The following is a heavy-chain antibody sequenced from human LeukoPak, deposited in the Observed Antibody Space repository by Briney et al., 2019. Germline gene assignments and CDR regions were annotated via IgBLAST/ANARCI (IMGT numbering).Heavy chain of an antibody. V-gene: IGHV3-48*03. D-gene: IGHD5-18*01. CDR1: GFSISSYE. CDR3: ARDLSGVAGYTYGRGIDY. J-gene: IGHJ4*02. CDR2: IASDGSI. Sequence: PGGSLRLSCVASGFSISSYEMNWVRQAPGKGLEWISFIASDGSIEYADSVKGRFTLSRDNAKNSLYLQMNSLRAEDTAVYYCARDLSGVAGYTYGRGIDYWGQGTLVTVSS.